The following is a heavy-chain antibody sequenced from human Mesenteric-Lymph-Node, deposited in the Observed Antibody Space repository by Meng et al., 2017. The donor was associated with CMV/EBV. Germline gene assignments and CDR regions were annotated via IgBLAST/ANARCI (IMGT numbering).Heavy chain of an antibody. CDR3: AKDSSNYYDSSGCDY. CDR2: IRYDGSNK. D-gene: IGHD3-22*01. J-gene: IGHJ4*02. CDR1: GFTFSGYG. Sequence: GESLKISCAASGFTFSGYGMHWVRQAPGKGLEWVAFIRYDGSNKYYADSVKGRFTISRDNSKNTLYLQMNSLRAEDTAVYYCAKDSSNYYDSSGCDYWGQGTLVTVSS. V-gene: IGHV3-30*02.